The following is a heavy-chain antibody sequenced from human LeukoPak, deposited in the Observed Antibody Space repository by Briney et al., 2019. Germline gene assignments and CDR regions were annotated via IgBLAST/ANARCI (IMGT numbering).Heavy chain of an antibody. V-gene: IGHV3-48*03. Sequence: GGSLRLSCAASGFTLSNYEMNWVRQASGKGLEWASYISSTGTTMYYADSVKGRFTISRDNAKNSLYLQMNSLRAEDTAVYYCARDRITVVGGYNWFDPWGQGTLVTVSS. CDR2: ISSTGTTM. CDR1: GFTLSNYE. J-gene: IGHJ5*02. CDR3: ARDRITVVGGYNWFDP. D-gene: IGHD6-13*01.